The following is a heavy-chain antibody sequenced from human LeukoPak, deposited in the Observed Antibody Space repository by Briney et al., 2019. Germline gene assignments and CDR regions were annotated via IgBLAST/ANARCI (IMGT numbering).Heavy chain of an antibody. Sequence: SVKVSCKASGGTFSSHAISWVRQAPGQGLEWMGRIIPIFGTANYAQKFQGRVTITTDESTSTAYMELSSLRSEDTAVYYCAREIRYFDWLVPYYFDYRGQGTLVTVSS. CDR1: GGTFSSHA. V-gene: IGHV1-69*05. D-gene: IGHD3-9*01. CDR2: IIPIFGTA. CDR3: AREIRYFDWLVPYYFDY. J-gene: IGHJ4*02.